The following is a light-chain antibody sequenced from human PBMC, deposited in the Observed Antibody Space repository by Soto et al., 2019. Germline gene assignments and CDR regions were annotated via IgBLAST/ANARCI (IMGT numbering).Light chain of an antibody. CDR3: SLWTNSATRL. CDR2: EVT. J-gene: IGLJ7*01. Sequence: QSALTQPPYVSGSPVQSGTISCTGTSSDVGNYDRVAWYQQTPGTAPKLLIYEVTNRPSGVPDRFSGSKSGNTASLTISGLPAEDEADYDCSLWTNSATRLFGGGTQLNVL. CDR1: SSDVGNYDR. V-gene: IGLV2-18*01.